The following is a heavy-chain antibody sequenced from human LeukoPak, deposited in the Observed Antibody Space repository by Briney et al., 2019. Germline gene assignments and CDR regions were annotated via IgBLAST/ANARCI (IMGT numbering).Heavy chain of an antibody. CDR3: ARSRQLDY. CDR1: GFTFSSYS. D-gene: IGHD6-13*01. CDR2: IYSGGST. V-gene: IGHV3-53*01. J-gene: IGHJ4*02. Sequence: GGSLRLSCAASGFTFSSYSMNWVRQAPGKGLEWVSVIYSGGSTYYADSVKGRFTISRDNSKNTLYLQMNSLRAEDTAVYYCARSRQLDYWGQGTLVTVSS.